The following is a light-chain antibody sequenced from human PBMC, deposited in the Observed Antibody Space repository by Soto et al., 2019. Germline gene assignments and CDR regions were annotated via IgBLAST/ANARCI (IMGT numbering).Light chain of an antibody. J-gene: IGKJ1*01. V-gene: IGKV1-39*01. CDR1: QSISSY. CDR2: AAS. Sequence: DIKITLSASSLSAYVGDRVTITCRASQSISSYLNWYQQKPGKAPKLLIYAASSLQSGVPSRFSGSGSGTDFTLTISSLQPEDFATYYCHQSYSTWRFGQGGIVDI. CDR3: HQSYSTWR.